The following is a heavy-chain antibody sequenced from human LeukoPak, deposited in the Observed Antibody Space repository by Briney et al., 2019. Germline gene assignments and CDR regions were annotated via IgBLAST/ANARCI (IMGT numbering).Heavy chain of an antibody. V-gene: IGHV3-48*03. Sequence: GGSLRLSCAASGFTFSSYEMNWVRQAPGKGLEWVSYISSSGSTIYYADSVKGRFTISRDNAKNSLYLQMSSLRAEDTAVYYCARDTVTTSRWIYYGMDVWGQGTTVTVSS. CDR3: ARDTVTTSRWIYYGMDV. D-gene: IGHD4-17*01. CDR1: GFTFSSYE. J-gene: IGHJ6*02. CDR2: ISSSGSTI.